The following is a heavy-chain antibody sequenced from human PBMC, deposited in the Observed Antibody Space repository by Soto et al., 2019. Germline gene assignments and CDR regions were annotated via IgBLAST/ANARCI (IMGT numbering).Heavy chain of an antibody. J-gene: IGHJ4*02. Sequence: SETLSLTCTVSGGSVSSGGYYWSWIRQPPGKGLEWIGHIYYSGSTNYNPSLKSRVTISVDTSKNQFSLKLSSVTAADTAVYYCAVYCGGDCGPDYLDYWGQGTLITVSS. V-gene: IGHV4-61*08. CDR2: IYYSGST. CDR1: GGSVSSGGYY. CDR3: AVYCGGDCGPDYLDY. D-gene: IGHD2-21*02.